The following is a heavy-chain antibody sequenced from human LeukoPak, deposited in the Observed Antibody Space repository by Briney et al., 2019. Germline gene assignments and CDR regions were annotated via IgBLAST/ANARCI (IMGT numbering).Heavy chain of an antibody. Sequence: GGSLRLSCTASGFTFGDYAMSWVRQAPGKGLEWVGFIRSKAYGGTTEYAASVKGRFTISRDDSKSIAYLQMNSLKTEDTAVYYCTRSGKSSSGWDCLDYWGQGTLVTVSS. J-gene: IGHJ4*02. V-gene: IGHV3-49*04. D-gene: IGHD6-19*01. CDR2: IRSKAYGGTT. CDR3: TRSGKSSSGWDCLDY. CDR1: GFTFGDYA.